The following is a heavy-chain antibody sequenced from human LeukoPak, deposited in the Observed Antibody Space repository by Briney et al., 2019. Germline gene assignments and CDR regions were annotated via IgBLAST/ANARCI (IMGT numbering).Heavy chain of an antibody. CDR1: GFILSDHG. CDR3: AREMEEMADSDASDF. Sequence: QRGGSRRLTCVGYGFILSDHGMNWVRQAPGKGLEWVSYISGFGNTIYYADSVRGRFTISRDNAERSLYLQMNSLRAEDTAVYYCAREMEEMADSDASDFWGQGTLVAVSS. J-gene: IGHJ3*01. CDR2: ISGFGNTI. V-gene: IGHV3-48*04. D-gene: IGHD5-24*01.